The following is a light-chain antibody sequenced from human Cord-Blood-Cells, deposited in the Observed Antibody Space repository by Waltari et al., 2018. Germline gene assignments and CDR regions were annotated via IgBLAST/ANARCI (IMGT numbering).Light chain of an antibody. CDR1: QSVLYSSNNTNY. V-gene: IGKV4-1*01. CDR2: WAS. J-gene: IGKJ3*01. Sequence: DIVMTQSPDSLPVSLGERATITCKSSQSVLYSSNNTNYLAWYQQKPGQPPKLLIYWASTRGSGVPYRFSGGGSGTDFTLTISSLQAEGVAVYYGQQYYSTLLFTFGPGTKVDIK. CDR3: QQYYSTLLFT.